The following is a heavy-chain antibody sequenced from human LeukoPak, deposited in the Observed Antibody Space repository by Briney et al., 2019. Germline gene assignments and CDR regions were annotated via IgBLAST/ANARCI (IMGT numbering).Heavy chain of an antibody. CDR1: GYTFTSYD. J-gene: IGHJ4*02. Sequence: EASVKVSCKASGYTFTSYDINWVRQATGQGLEWMGWMNPNSGNTGYAQKFQGRVTMTRNTSISTAYMELSSLRSDDTAVYYCAKENCSGGSCYWGAFDYWGQGTLVTVSS. V-gene: IGHV1-8*01. D-gene: IGHD2-15*01. CDR2: MNPNSGNT. CDR3: AKENCSGGSCYWGAFDY.